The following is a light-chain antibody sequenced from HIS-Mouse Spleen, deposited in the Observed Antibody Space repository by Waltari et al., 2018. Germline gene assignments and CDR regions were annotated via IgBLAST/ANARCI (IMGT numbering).Light chain of an antibody. J-gene: IGLJ1*01. CDR2: DDS. V-gene: IGLV3-21*02. CDR1: TIGSTS. Sequence: SYVLTQPPSVSVAPGQTARITCGGNTIGSTSVHWYQQKPGPAPVLVVYDDSDRPPGIPERFSGSNSGNTATLTISRVEAGDEADYYCQVWDSSSDRVFGTGTKVTVL. CDR3: QVWDSSSDRV.